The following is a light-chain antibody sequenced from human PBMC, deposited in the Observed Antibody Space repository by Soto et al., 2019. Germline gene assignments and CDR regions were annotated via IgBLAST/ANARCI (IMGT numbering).Light chain of an antibody. CDR3: QQYNNWLWT. CDR1: QSVSSN. V-gene: IGKV3-15*01. CDR2: GAS. J-gene: IGKJ1*01. Sequence: EIVLTRSPGTLSLSPGERATLSCRASQSVSSNLAWYQQKPGQAPRLLIYGASTRATGIPARFSGSGSGTEFTLTISSLQSEDFAVYYCQQYNNWLWTFGQGTKVDIK.